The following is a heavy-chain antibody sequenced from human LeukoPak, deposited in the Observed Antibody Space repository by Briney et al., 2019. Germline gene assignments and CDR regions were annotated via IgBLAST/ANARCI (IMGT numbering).Heavy chain of an antibody. CDR1: GFTLSGYD. CDR2: ITPAGET. V-gene: IGHV3-13*01. J-gene: IGHJ4*02. CDR3: VRGGEGSPFYFDH. D-gene: IGHD3-10*01. Sequence: GPRRLSCAASGFTLSGYDMHWVRQATGKHLEWVSAITPAGETYYPGSVRGRFTISREKDKNSLYLQMSSLRAGDTAVYYCVRGGEGSPFYFDHWGQGTLVTASS.